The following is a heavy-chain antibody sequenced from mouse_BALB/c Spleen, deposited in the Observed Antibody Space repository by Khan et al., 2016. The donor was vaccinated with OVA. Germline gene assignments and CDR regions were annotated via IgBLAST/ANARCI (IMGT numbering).Heavy chain of an antibody. Sequence: QVQLKESGPGLVAPSQSLSITCSVSGFSLITYGVHWVRQSPGKGLEWLGIIWAGGSTNYNSALMSRLSISQDNSKSQVYLKMNSLQTDDTAMYYCARRTAYYGDYEAMDYWGQGTSVTVSS. CDR3: ARRTAYYGDYEAMDY. CDR1: GFSLITYG. CDR2: IWAGGST. V-gene: IGHV2-9*02. J-gene: IGHJ4*01. D-gene: IGHD2-13*01.